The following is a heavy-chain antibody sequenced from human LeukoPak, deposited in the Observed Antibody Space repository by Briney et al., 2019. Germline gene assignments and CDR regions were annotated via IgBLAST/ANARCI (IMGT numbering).Heavy chain of an antibody. Sequence: GGSLRLSCAASGFTFSSYAITWVRQAPGKRLECVSGISTSGGRTYYADSVKGRFTVSRDNSKNTLYLQMSSLRAEDTAVYFCAFGSGSYDDINAFDIWGQGTMVTVSS. CDR3: AFGSGSYDDINAFDI. CDR1: GFTFSSYA. D-gene: IGHD3-10*01. J-gene: IGHJ3*02. CDR2: ISTSGGRT. V-gene: IGHV3-23*01.